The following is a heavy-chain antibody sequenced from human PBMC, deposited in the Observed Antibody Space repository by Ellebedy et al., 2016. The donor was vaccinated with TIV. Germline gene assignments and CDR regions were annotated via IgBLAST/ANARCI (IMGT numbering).Heavy chain of an antibody. Sequence: SETLSLXXTVSGGSISSYYWSWIRQPPGKGLEWIGYIYYSGSTNYNPSLKSRVTISVDTSKNQFSLKLSSVTAADTAVYYCARDGGLGDPAIYNWGQGTLVTVSS. CDR3: ARDGGLGDPAIYN. CDR2: IYYSGST. CDR1: GGSISSYY. V-gene: IGHV4-59*01. D-gene: IGHD3-16*01. J-gene: IGHJ4*02.